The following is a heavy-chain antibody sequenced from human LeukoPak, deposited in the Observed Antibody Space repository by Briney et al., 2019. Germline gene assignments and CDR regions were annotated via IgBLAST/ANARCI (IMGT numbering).Heavy chain of an antibody. J-gene: IGHJ4*02. D-gene: IGHD3-22*01. Sequence: SETLSLTCTVSGGSFSGYYWTWIRQPPGKGLEWIGNVYYSGSTNYNPSLKSRVTISVDKSKNQFSLKLSPVTAADTAVCFCARAASGYYLFDYWGQGTLVTVSS. CDR3: ARAASGYYLFDY. CDR2: VYYSGST. CDR1: GGSFSGYY. V-gene: IGHV4-59*01.